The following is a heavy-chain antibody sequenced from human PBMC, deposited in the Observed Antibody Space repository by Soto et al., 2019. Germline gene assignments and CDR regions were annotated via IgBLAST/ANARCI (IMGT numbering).Heavy chain of an antibody. CDR2: IYHSGST. D-gene: IGHD2-2*02. CDR1: SGSISSSNW. V-gene: IGHV4-4*02. CDR3: ARQYPLDI. J-gene: IGHJ3*02. Sequence: QVQLQDSGPGLVKPWGTLSLTCAASSGSISSSNWWSWVRQPPGKGLEWIGEIYHSGSTNYNPSLKSRVTISVDNSKNHFSLKRSSVTAEDTAVYYCARQYPLDISCQGTMVTVSS.